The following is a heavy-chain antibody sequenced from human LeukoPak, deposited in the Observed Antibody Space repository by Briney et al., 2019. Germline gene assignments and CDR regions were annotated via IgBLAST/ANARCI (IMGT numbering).Heavy chain of an antibody. Sequence: GGSLRLSCAASGFTFSSYWMNWVRQAPGKRLEWVANIKQDGSEKYYVDSVKGRFTISRDNANNSLYLQMNSLRAEDTAVYYCARGRGGLLWFGEFNPWGQGTLVTVSS. CDR2: IKQDGSEK. CDR3: ARGRGGLLWFGEFNP. V-gene: IGHV3-7*01. D-gene: IGHD3-10*01. CDR1: GFTFSSYW. J-gene: IGHJ5*02.